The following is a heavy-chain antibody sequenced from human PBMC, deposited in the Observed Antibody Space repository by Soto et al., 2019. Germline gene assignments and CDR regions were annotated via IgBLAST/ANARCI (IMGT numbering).Heavy chain of an antibody. D-gene: IGHD3-3*01. V-gene: IGHV1-69*06. Sequence: QVQLVQSGAEVKKPGSSVKVSCTASGGTFTRFAFSWVRQAPGQGLEWLGGIIPIYGAANYGEKFQGRVTITADRSTSTAYMELSSLRSDDTAVYYCARASAYDFWSGHRLDVWGQGTSVTVSS. CDR1: GGTFTRFA. J-gene: IGHJ6*02. CDR3: ARASAYDFWSGHRLDV. CDR2: IIPIYGAA.